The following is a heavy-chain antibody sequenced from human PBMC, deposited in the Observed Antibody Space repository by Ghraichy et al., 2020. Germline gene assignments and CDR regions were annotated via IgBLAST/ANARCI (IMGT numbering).Heavy chain of an antibody. Sequence: GGSLRLSCAASGFTFSSYAMSWVRQAPGKGLEWVSAISGSGGSTYYADSVKGRFTISRDNSKNTLYLQMNSLRAEDTAVYYCAKDSTIAVAGTIDYWGQGTLVTVSS. J-gene: IGHJ4*02. CDR3: AKDSTIAVAGTIDY. V-gene: IGHV3-23*01. CDR2: ISGSGGST. CDR1: GFTFSSYA. D-gene: IGHD6-19*01.